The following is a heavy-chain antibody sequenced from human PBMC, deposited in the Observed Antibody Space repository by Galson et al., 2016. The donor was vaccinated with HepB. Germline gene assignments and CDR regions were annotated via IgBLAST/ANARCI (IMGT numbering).Heavy chain of an antibody. J-gene: IGHJ5*02. V-gene: IGHV3-23*01. CDR3: AKERLVRRIFDP. CDR1: GIVFSNFG. Sequence: SLRLSCAASGIVFSNFGLSWVRQAPGKGLEWVASISTRRTTYYSDSVQGRFTISRDNSNNTLYLQMNGLRAEDTAVYYCAKERLVRRIFDPWGQGTLLTVSS. CDR2: ISTRRTT. D-gene: IGHD1-1*01.